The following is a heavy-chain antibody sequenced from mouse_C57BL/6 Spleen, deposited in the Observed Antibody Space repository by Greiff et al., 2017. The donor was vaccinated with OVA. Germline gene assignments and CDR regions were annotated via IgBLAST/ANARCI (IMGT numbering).Heavy chain of an antibody. CDR1: GYTFTDYY. CDR2: INPYNGGT. Sequence: VQLKESGPVLVKPGASVKMSCKASGYTFTDYYMNWVKQSHGKSLEWIGVINPYNGGTSYNQKFKGKATLTVDKSSSTAYMELNSLTSEDSAVYYCARSSYDYDKDYWGQGTTLTVSS. J-gene: IGHJ2*01. D-gene: IGHD2-4*01. V-gene: IGHV1-19*01. CDR3: ARSSYDYDKDY.